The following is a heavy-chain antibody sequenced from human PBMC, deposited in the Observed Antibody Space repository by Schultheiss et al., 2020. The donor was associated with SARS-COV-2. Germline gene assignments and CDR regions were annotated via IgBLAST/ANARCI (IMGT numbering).Heavy chain of an antibody. Sequence: GGSLRLSCAASGFTVSSNYMSWVRQAPGKGLEWVGFIRSKVDGGTTEYGASVKGRFTISRDESTSIAYLQMSSLKTDDTAVYYCARDGGLPPRDYWGQGTLVTVSS. CDR3: ARDGGLPPRDY. J-gene: IGHJ4*02. CDR2: IRSKVDGGTT. CDR1: GFTVSSNY. V-gene: IGHV3-71*01. D-gene: IGHD3-16*01.